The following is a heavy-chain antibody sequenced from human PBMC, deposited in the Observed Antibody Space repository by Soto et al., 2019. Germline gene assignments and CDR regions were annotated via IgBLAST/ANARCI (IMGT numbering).Heavy chain of an antibody. CDR2: ISAHNGNT. CDR1: GYTFTNYG. Sequence: ASVKVCCTARGYTFTNYGLTLVRHAPGQWPEWVWLISAHNGNTHYAQKLQGRVAMTTDTSTSTAYMELRSLSSDDTAVYYCARPQNDILTDSYTNYFESWGQGTPVTVSS. D-gene: IGHD3-9*01. J-gene: IGHJ4*02. CDR3: ARPQNDILTDSYTNYFES. V-gene: IGHV1-18*01.